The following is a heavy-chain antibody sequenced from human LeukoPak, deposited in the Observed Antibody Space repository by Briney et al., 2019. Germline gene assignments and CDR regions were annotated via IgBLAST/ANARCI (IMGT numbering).Heavy chain of an antibody. CDR3: AREYCSSTRCYAFDI. Sequence: GGSLRLSCAASRCTVSSNYMSWVRQAPGKGLEWVSYISSSSSYTNYADSVKGRLTISRDNAKNSLYLQMNSLRAEDTAVYYCAREYCSSTRCYAFDIWGQGTMVTVSS. V-gene: IGHV3-11*06. CDR2: ISSSSSYT. J-gene: IGHJ3*02. CDR1: RCTVSSNY. D-gene: IGHD2-2*01.